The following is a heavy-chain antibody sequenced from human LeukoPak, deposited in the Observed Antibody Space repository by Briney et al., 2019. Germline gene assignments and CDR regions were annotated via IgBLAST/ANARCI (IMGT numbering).Heavy chain of an antibody. CDR3: AKVRMDYDYIWGSYRYPYYFDY. J-gene: IGHJ4*02. CDR2: ISGSGGST. Sequence: GESLKTSCAASGFTFSSYAMSWVRQAPGKGLEWVSAISGSGGSTYYADSVKGRFTISRDNSKNTLYLQMNSLRAEDTAVYYCAKVRMDYDYIWGSYRYPYYFDYWGQGTLVTVSS. V-gene: IGHV3-23*01. CDR1: GFTFSSYA. D-gene: IGHD3-16*02.